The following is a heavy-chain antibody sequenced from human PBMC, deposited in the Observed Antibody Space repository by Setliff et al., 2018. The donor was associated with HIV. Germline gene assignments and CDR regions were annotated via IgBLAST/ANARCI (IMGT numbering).Heavy chain of an antibody. D-gene: IGHD3-3*01. CDR3: AREYKRYNFWSGSGFGRSWFDP. CDR2: ISSSSSYI. Sequence: PGGSPRLSCAASGFTFSSYSMNWVRQAPGKGLEWVSSISSSSSYIYYADSVKGRFTISRDNAKNSLYLQMNSLRAEDTAVYYCAREYKRYNFWSGSGFGRSWFDPWGQGTLVTVSS. CDR1: GFTFSSYS. J-gene: IGHJ5*02. V-gene: IGHV3-21*01.